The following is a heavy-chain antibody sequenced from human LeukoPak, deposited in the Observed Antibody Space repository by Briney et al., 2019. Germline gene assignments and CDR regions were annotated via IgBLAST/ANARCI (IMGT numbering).Heavy chain of an antibody. CDR3: ARRGLDIVVVPAAIGGYEDGFPFDY. J-gene: IGHJ4*02. V-gene: IGHV4-34*01. CDR2: INHSGST. D-gene: IGHD2-2*01. CDR1: GGSFSGYY. Sequence: SETLSLTCAVYGGSFSGYYWSWVRQPPGKGLEWIGEINHSGSTNYNPSLRRRGTISVDTSKTQFSLKLSSVTAADTAVYYCARRGLDIVVVPAAIGGYEDGFPFDYWGQGTLVTVSS.